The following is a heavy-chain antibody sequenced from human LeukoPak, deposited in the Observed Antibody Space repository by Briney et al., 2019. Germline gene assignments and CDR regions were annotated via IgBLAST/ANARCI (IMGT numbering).Heavy chain of an antibody. CDR1: GYFFTSNY. D-gene: IGHD1-1*01. Sequence: GASVKVSCKASGYFFTSNYLHWVRQAPGQGLEWMGIVNPSGGSTNYAQKFQGRVTMTRDSSTSTVYMELSSLRSEDTAVYYCARDGGTTVFDYWSQGTLVTVSS. CDR2: VNPSGGST. CDR3: ARDGGTTVFDY. J-gene: IGHJ4*02. V-gene: IGHV1-46*01.